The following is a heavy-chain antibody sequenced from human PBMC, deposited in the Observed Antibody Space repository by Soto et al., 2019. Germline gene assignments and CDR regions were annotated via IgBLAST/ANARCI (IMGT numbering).Heavy chain of an antibody. CDR2: IIPIFGTA. CDR1: GGTFSSYA. Sequence: ASVKVSCKASGGTFSSYAISWVRQAPGQGLEWMGGIIPIFGTANYAQKFQGRVTITADESTSTAYMELSSLRSEDTAVYYCASIDSSALFAFDIWGQGTMVTV. V-gene: IGHV1-69*13. J-gene: IGHJ3*02. CDR3: ASIDSSALFAFDI. D-gene: IGHD3-22*01.